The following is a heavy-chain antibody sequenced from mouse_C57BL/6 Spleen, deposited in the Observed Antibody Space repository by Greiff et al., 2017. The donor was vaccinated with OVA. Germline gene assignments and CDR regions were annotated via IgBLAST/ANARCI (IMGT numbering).Heavy chain of an antibody. CDR1: GYAFSSSW. Sequence: QVQLQQSGPELVKPGASVKISCKASGYAFSSSWMNWVKQRPGKGLEWIGRIYPGDGDTNYNGKFKGKATLTADKSSSTAYMQLRSLTSEDSAVYFCARSSVSYDYWGQGTTLTVSS. CDR2: IYPGDGDT. CDR3: ARSSVSYDY. V-gene: IGHV1-82*01. D-gene: IGHD3-1*01. J-gene: IGHJ2*01.